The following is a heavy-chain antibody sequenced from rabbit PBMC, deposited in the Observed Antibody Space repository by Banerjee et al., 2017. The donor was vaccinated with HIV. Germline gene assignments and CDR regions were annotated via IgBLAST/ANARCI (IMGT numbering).Heavy chain of an antibody. Sequence: QEQLVESGGGLVQPEGSLTLTCKASGFSFSGYYYMCWVRQAPGKGLEWIGCIYIGSGSTYYASWAKGRFTISKTSSTTLTLQMTSLTAADTATYSCARDAVGSSDSTFGLWGQGTLVTVS. CDR3: ARDAVGSSDSTFGL. CDR2: IYIGSGST. D-gene: IGHD8-1*01. J-gene: IGHJ3*01. CDR1: GFSFSGYYY. V-gene: IGHV1S45*01.